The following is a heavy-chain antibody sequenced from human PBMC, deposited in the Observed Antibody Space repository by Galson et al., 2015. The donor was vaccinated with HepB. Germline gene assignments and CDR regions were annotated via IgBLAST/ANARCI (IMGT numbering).Heavy chain of an antibody. J-gene: IGHJ5*02. V-gene: IGHV3-7*03. D-gene: IGHD2-15*01. CDR2: VRQDGKEK. CDR1: GFTFSNYW. CDR3: ARPALVVSGTPVWLDP. Sequence: SLRLSCAASGFTFSNYWMNWVRQAPGKGLEWVATVRQDGKEKYYVDSVKGRFTISRDNAKNSLYLQMNSLRVDDTAVYYCARPALVVSGTPVWLDPWGQGTLVTVSS.